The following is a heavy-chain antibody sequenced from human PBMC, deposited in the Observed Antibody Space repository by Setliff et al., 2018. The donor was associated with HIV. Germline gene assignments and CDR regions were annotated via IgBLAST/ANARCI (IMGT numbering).Heavy chain of an antibody. J-gene: IGHJ6*03. CDR2: IYPSDSHD. CDR1: GYSLTSYW. D-gene: IGHD2-15*01. Sequence: GGALKTPCKGPGYSLTSYWIGRVSQMPGKGLEWMGIIYPSDSHDRYSPSFQGQVTVSADTSISTAYLQWISLKASDTAMYYYARITRWSYYYLDVWGKGTTVTVSS. V-gene: IGHV5-51*01. CDR3: ARITRWSYYYLDV.